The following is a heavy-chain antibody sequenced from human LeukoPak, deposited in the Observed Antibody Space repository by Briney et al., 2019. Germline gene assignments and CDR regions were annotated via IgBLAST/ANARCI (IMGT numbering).Heavy chain of an antibody. CDR1: GFTFDDYA. J-gene: IGHJ4*02. CDR2: ISWNSGSI. V-gene: IGHV3-9*01. Sequence: GGSLRLSCAASGFTFDDYAMHWVRQAPGKGLEWVSGISWNSGSIGYADSVKGRFTISRDNAKNSLYLQMNSLRAEDTALYYCAKDIAAAGNFDYWGRGTLVTVSS. CDR3: AKDIAAAGNFDY. D-gene: IGHD6-13*01.